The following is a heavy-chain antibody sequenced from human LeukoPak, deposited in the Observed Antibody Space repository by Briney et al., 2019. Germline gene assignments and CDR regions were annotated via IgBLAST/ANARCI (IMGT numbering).Heavy chain of an antibody. CDR2: IYHSGST. Sequence: PSETLSLTCTVSGGSISSSSYYWGWIRQPPGKGLEWIGTIYHSGSTYYNPSLKSRVTISVDTSKNQFSLKLSSVTAADTAVYYCARHRGYCSSTSCSYNWFDPWGQGTLVTVSS. J-gene: IGHJ5*02. V-gene: IGHV4-39*01. D-gene: IGHD2-2*03. CDR1: GGSISSSSYY. CDR3: ARHRGYCSSTSCSYNWFDP.